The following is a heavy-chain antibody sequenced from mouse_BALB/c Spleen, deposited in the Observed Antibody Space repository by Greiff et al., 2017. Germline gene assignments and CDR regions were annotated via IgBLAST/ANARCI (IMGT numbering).Heavy chain of an antibody. CDR3: AKGGDPYAMDY. CDR1: GYSFTSYY. CDR2: IDPFNGGT. Sequence: VQLQQSGPELMKPGASVKISCKASGYSFTSYYMHWVKQSHGKSLEWIGYIDPFNGGTSYNQKFKGKATLTVDKSSSTAYMHLSSLTSEDSAVYYCAKGGDPYAMDYWGQGTSVTVSS. J-gene: IGHJ4*01. V-gene: IGHV1S135*01.